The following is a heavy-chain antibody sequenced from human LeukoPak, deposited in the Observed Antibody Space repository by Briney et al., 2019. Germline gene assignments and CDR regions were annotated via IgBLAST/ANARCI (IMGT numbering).Heavy chain of an antibody. CDR3: AREPYYYDSSGYYSSYYFDY. CDR1: GYTFTSYD. Sequence: ASVKVSCKASGYTFTSYDINWVRQATGQGLEWMGWMNPNSGNTGYAQKFQGRVTITRNTSISTAYMELSSLRSEDTAVYYCAREPYYYDSSGYYSSYYFDYWGQGTLVTVSS. D-gene: IGHD3-22*01. J-gene: IGHJ4*02. V-gene: IGHV1-8*03. CDR2: MNPNSGNT.